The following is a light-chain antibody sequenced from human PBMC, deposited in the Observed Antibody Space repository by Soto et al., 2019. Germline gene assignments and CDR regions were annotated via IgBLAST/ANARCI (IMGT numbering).Light chain of an antibody. CDR1: QSVSTN. V-gene: IGKV3-15*01. CDR2: GAY. CDR3: QQYNNWPPLT. J-gene: IGKJ4*01. Sequence: EIVMTQSPATLSVSPGERAALSCRASQSVSTNLAWYQQKPGQAPRLLIYGAYTRATGIPARFSGSGSGTAFTPPISSLQSEDYAVYYCQQYNNWPPLTFGGGTKVEIK.